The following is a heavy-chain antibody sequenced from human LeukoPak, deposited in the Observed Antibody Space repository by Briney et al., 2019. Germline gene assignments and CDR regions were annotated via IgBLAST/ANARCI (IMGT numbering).Heavy chain of an antibody. D-gene: IGHD1-1*01. V-gene: IGHV5-51*01. CDR2: IYPGDSDT. CDR3: ATTTTRGIPHYFDY. CDR1: GYSFASYW. J-gene: IGHJ4*02. Sequence: GESLRISCKGSGYSFASYWIVWVRQMPEKGLECMGIIYPGDSDTRYRPSFQGQVTISADKSISTAYLQWSGLKTSDTAMYYCATTTTRGIPHYFDYWGQGTLVTVSS.